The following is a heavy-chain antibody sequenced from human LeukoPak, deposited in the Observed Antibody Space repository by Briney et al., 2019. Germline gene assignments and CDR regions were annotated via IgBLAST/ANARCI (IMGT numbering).Heavy chain of an antibody. J-gene: IGHJ4*02. CDR1: GYSFISNS. CDR3: ASQTGNSVY. D-gene: IGHD4-23*01. CDR2: INPGTGNT. V-gene: IGHV1-3*01. Sequence: ASVKVSCKTSGYSFISNSMHWVRQAPGQRLEWMGWINPGTGNTKYSQKFQGRVTITRDTSASTAYMELSSLRSEDTAVYYCASQTGNSVYWGQGTLVTVSS.